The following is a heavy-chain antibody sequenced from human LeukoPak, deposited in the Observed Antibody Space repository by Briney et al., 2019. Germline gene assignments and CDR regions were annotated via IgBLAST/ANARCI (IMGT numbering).Heavy chain of an antibody. CDR2: IIPIFGTA. V-gene: IGHV1-69*06. J-gene: IGHJ3*02. CDR3: ARRIDAFDI. CDR1: GGTFSNYG. Sequence: SVKVSCKASGGTFSNYGITWVRQAPGQGLEWMGGIIPIFGTANYAQKFQGRVTITADKSTSTAYMELSSLRSEDTAVYYCARRIDAFDIWGQGTMVTVSS.